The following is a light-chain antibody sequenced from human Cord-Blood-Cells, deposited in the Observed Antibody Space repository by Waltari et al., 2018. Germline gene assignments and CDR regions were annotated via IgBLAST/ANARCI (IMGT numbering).Light chain of an antibody. CDR1: QGVSSY. Sequence: EIVLTQSPATLSLSPGERATLSCRASQGVSSYLAWYQQKPGQAPRLLIYDASNRATGIPARFSGSGPGTDFTRTISSLEPEDFAVYYCQQRSNWHGTFGQGTKLEIK. CDR2: DAS. J-gene: IGKJ2*01. V-gene: IGKV3D-11*01. CDR3: QQRSNWHGT.